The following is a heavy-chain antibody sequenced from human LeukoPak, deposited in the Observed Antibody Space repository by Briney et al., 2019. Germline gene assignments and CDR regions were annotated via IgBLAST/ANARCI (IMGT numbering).Heavy chain of an antibody. J-gene: IGHJ3*02. Sequence: GGSLRLSCAASGFNFANHAVSWVRQTAGKGLEWVSAISGGGDITYYADSVKGRFTISRDNSKDTLFLQMHSLRPGDTAVYYCAKGRFMTHDAFDIWGQGTMVTVSS. CDR1: GFNFANHA. V-gene: IGHV3-23*01. CDR2: ISGGGDIT. CDR3: AKGRFMTHDAFDI. D-gene: IGHD3-16*01.